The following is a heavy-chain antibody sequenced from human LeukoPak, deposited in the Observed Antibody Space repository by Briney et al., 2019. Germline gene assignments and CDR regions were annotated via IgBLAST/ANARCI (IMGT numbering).Heavy chain of an antibody. Sequence: PSETLSPTCTVSGGSINSSSYYWCWIRQPPGKGLEWIGSIYYSGRTIYNPSLRSRVTISVDTSKNQFSLNLSSVTAADTAVYYCARSQDVIAATDYWGQGTLVTVSS. CDR1: GGSINSSSYY. D-gene: IGHD6-25*01. V-gene: IGHV4-39*01. CDR2: IYYSGRT. CDR3: ARSQDVIAATDY. J-gene: IGHJ4*02.